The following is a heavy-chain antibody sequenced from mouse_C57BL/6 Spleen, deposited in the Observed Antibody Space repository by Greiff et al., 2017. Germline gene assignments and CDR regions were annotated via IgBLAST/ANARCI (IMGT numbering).Heavy chain of an antibody. CDR1: GYTFTDYN. CDR2: INPNNGGT. CDR3: ARDYGSPDWYFDV. Sequence: EVQRVESGPELVKPGASVKIPCKASGYTFTDYNMDWVKQSHGKSLEWIGDINPNNGGTIYNQKFKGKATLTVDKSSSTAYMELRSLTSEDTAVYYCARDYGSPDWYFDVWGTGTTVTVSS. J-gene: IGHJ1*03. D-gene: IGHD1-1*01. V-gene: IGHV1-18*01.